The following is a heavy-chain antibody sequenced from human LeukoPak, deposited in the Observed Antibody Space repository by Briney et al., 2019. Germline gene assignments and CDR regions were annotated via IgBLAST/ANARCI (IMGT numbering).Heavy chain of an antibody. CDR1: AGFMSSSSYY. V-gene: IGHV4-39*01. CDR2: IDYGGST. D-gene: IGHD5-12*01. Sequence: SATQSLTCTVSAGFMSSSSYYWAWVRQPPGKGLEWIGSIDYGGSTYYNPSLKSRVTISVDTSKNQVSLKLSSVTAADTAVYYCARTATTPDYWGQGTLVTVSS. CDR3: ARTATTPDY. J-gene: IGHJ4*02.